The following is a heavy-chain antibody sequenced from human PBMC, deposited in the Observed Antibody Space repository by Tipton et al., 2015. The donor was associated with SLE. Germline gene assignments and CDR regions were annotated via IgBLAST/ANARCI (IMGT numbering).Heavy chain of an antibody. CDR2: IIPIFGTA. V-gene: IGHV1-69*01. Sequence: QVQLVQSGAEVKKPGSSVKVSCKASGGTFSSYGISWVRQAPGQGLEWMGGIIPIFGTANYAQKFQGRVTITADESTSTAYMELSSLRSEDTAVYYCARDLHTVTTTGDYYMDVWGKGTTVTVSS. CDR1: GGTFSSYG. D-gene: IGHD4-11*01. CDR3: ARDLHTVTTTGDYYMDV. J-gene: IGHJ6*03.